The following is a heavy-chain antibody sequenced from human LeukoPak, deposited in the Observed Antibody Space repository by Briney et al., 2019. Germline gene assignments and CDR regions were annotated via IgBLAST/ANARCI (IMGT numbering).Heavy chain of an antibody. CDR1: GDSVSSNIAA. J-gene: IGHJ4*02. CDR2: TYYRSTWYN. V-gene: IGHV6-1*01. CDR3: ARDLGSYDY. D-gene: IGHD3-10*01. Sequence: SQTLSLTYALSGDSVSSNIAAWTWIRQSPSRGLEWLGRTYYRSTWYNEYALSVKSRVSINADTPKNQFSLQLNSVTPEDTAVYYCARDLGSYDYWGQGTLVTVSS.